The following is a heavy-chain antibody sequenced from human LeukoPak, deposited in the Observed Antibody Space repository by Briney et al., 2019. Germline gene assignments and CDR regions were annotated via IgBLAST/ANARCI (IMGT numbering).Heavy chain of an antibody. Sequence: GGSLRLSCAASGFTFSSYAMSWVRQAPGKGLEWVSAISGSGGSTYYADSVKGRFTISRDNSKNTLYLQMNSLRAEDTAVYYCAKDLDSSGWTWAFDYWGQGTLVTVSS. CDR3: AKDLDSSGWTWAFDY. CDR2: ISGSGGST. D-gene: IGHD6-19*01. CDR1: GFTFSSYA. J-gene: IGHJ4*02. V-gene: IGHV3-23*01.